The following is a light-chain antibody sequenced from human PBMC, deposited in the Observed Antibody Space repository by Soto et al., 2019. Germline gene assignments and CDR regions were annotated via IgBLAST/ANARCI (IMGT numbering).Light chain of an antibody. CDR2: ENN. CDR1: SGSIANNY. Sequence: NFMLTQPHSVSESPGKTVTISCTRSSGSIANNYVQWYQQRPGSAPTTVIYENNQRPSGGPGRFSGSTDVSSNSASLTISGLQTEDEADYYCQSYDSDFVIFGGGTKLTVL. CDR3: QSYDSDFVI. V-gene: IGLV6-57*04. J-gene: IGLJ2*01.